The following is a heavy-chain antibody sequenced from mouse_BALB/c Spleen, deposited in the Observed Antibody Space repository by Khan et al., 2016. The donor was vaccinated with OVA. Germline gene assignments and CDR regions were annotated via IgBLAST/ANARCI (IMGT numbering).Heavy chain of an antibody. CDR3: EKSFSGWYSTV. J-gene: IGHJ1*01. CDR1: GYTFTNYG. D-gene: IGHD1-1*02. CDR2: INTYTGEP. Sequence: LLESGPELKKPGETVKISCKASGYTFTNYGMNWVKQAPGKGLKWMGWINTYTGEPTYAHDFKGRFVFSLDTSASTSYLQISNLTTEDMTTYFCEKSFSGWYSTVWGEGTTVTVSS. V-gene: IGHV9-1*02.